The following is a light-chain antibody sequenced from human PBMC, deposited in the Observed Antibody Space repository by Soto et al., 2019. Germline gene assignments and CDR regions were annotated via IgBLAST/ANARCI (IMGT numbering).Light chain of an antibody. CDR3: QQRSDWPST. J-gene: IGKJ4*01. CDR1: QSVGSY. V-gene: IGKV3-11*01. Sequence: EIVLTQSPATLSLSPGHRDTLSCRASQSVGSYLGWYQQRPGQAPRLLIYDASNRATGIPARFSGSGSGTDFTLTISSLEPEDFAVYYCQQRSDWPSTFGGGTKVEIK. CDR2: DAS.